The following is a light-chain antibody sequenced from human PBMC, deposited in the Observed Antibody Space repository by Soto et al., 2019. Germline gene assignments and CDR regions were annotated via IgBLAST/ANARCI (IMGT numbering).Light chain of an antibody. Sequence: EIVLTQSPATLSLSPGDRATLSCRASQSVSTYLAWYQQKPGQAPRLLIYDASNRAAGIPARFSGSGFGTDFHLTITSLEPEDFAVYYCHQRSNWPSTFGGGTKVESK. J-gene: IGKJ4*01. V-gene: IGKV3-11*01. CDR1: QSVSTY. CDR2: DAS. CDR3: HQRSNWPST.